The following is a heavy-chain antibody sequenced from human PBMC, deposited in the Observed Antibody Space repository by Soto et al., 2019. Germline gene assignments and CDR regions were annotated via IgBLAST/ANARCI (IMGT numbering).Heavy chain of an antibody. CDR3: AHSLDYFDRNGHHASDI. V-gene: IGHV2-5*02. Sequence: QITLKESGPSLVKPTQTLTLTCTFSGFSLRTSGVGVGWIRQPPGKAMGWLAVIYWDEDKRYSPSLQTRLTITKDTSKHQVVLTMTTMDHVDTSTYYCAHSLDYFDRNGHHASDIGGHGTMVTVSS. D-gene: IGHD3-22*01. CDR2: IYWDEDK. J-gene: IGHJ3*02. CDR1: GFSLRTSGVG.